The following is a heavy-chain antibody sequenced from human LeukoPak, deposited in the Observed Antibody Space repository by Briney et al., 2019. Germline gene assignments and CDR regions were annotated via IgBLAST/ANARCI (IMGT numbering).Heavy chain of an antibody. Sequence: MTSVTLSLTCTVSGGSISRHYWMWIRQPPGKGLEWLGYNYYTGSTNYNSSLGGRITILIDTSKNQFSLTLTSVTAADTAVYYCARQGGGYDWGQGILVTVSS. D-gene: IGHD5-12*01. V-gene: IGHV4-59*08. CDR3: ARQGGGYD. CDR1: GGSISRHY. J-gene: IGHJ4*02. CDR2: NYYTGST.